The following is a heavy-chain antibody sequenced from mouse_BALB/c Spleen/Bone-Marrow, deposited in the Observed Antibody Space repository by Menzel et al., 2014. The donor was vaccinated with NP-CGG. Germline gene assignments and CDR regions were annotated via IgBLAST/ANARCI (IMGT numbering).Heavy chain of an antibody. CDR3: ASYVYGYYLDY. V-gene: IGHV14-3*02. J-gene: IGHJ2*01. CDR1: GFNIKDTY. D-gene: IGHD1-1*01. Sequence: VQLQQSEAELVKPGASVKLSCTASGFNIKDTYMHWVKQRPEQGLEWIGRIDPANVNTKYDPKFQGKATITADTSSNTAYLQLSSLTSEDTAVYYCASYVYGYYLDYWGQGTTLTVSS. CDR2: IDPANVNT.